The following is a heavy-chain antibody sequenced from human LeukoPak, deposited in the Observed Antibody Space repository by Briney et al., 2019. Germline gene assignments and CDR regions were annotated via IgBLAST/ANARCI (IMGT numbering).Heavy chain of an antibody. CDR2: IKQDGSQK. CDR3: AKDRRYYYYYHMDV. Sequence: GGSLRLSCAASGFTFNSYWMSWVRQAPGKGLEWVANIKQDGSQKYYVDSVKGRFTISRDNSKKSLYLQMNSLRTEDTALYYCAKDRRYYYYYHMDVWGKGTTVTVSS. CDR1: GFTFNSYW. V-gene: IGHV3-7*03. J-gene: IGHJ6*03.